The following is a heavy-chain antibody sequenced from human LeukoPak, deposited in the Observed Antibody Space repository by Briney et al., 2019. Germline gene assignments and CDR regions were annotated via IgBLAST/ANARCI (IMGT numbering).Heavy chain of an antibody. CDR3: ARDRGSLGWFDP. Sequence: ASVKVSCKASGYTFTGYYMHWVRQAPGQGLEWMGWINPNSGGTNYAQKFQGRVTMARDTSISTAYMEVSRLRSDDTAVYYCARDRGSLGWFDPWGQGTPVTVSS. CDR1: GYTFTGYY. J-gene: IGHJ5*02. CDR2: INPNSGGT. D-gene: IGHD3-16*01. V-gene: IGHV1-2*02.